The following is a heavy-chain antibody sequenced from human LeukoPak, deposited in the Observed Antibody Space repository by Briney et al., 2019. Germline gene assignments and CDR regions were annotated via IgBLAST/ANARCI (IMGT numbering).Heavy chain of an antibody. CDR3: ARGGYDYYGSGSYDAFDI. V-gene: IGHV3-11*05. J-gene: IGHJ3*02. CDR2: ISSSSSYT. Sequence: PGGSLRLSCAASGFTFSDYYMSWIRQAPGKGLEWVSYISSSSSYTNYADSVKGRFTISRDNAKNSLYLQMNSLRAEDTAVYYCARGGYDYYGSGSYDAFDIWGQGTMVTVSS. CDR1: GFTFSDYY. D-gene: IGHD3-10*01.